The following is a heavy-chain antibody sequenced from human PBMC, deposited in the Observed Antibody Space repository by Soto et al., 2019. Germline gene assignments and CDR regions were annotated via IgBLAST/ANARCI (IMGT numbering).Heavy chain of an antibody. CDR1: GYGFTSYW. J-gene: IGHJ3*02. CDR2: IYAGDTET. Sequence: GESLKISCKGSGYGFTSYWIGWVRQMPGKGLEWMGIIYAGDTETRYSPPFQGLVTISADKSISTAYLQWSSLEASDTAMYYCARHRRDYPFDIWGQGTMVTASS. CDR3: ARHRRDYPFDI. V-gene: IGHV5-51*01. D-gene: IGHD3-10*01.